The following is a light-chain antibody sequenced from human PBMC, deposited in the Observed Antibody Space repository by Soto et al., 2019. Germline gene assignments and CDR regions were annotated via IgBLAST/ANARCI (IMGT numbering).Light chain of an antibody. CDR3: QSYDRSLSSYV. Sequence: QALLPKPPTGPGAPVQMVTITCTCSTPNIAAGYDVHWYQQLPGTAPNVLIYGNSDRPSGVPARFSGSKSGTSASLAIPGLQAEDESDYYCQSYDRSLSSYVFGTGTKVTVL. CDR2: GNS. CDR1: TPNIAAGYD. V-gene: IGLV1-40*01. J-gene: IGLJ1*01.